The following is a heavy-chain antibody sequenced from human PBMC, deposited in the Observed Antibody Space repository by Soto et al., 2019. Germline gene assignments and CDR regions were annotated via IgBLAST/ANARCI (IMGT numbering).Heavy chain of an antibody. Sequence: SETLSLTCAVYGGSFSGYYWSWIRQPPGKGLGWIGEINHSGSTNYNPSLKSRVTISVDTSKNQFSLKLSSVTAADTAVYYCARGGGSNQWLVPADFSHDAFDIWGQGTMVTVSS. CDR2: INHSGST. V-gene: IGHV4-34*01. J-gene: IGHJ3*02. CDR1: GGSFSGYY. D-gene: IGHD6-19*01. CDR3: ARGGGSNQWLVPADFSHDAFDI.